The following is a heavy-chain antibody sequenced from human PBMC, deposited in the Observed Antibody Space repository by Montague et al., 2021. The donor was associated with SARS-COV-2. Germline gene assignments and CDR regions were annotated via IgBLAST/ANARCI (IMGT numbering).Heavy chain of an antibody. J-gene: IGHJ4*02. V-gene: IGHV4-59*02. Sequence: SETLSLTCIVSGSSVRSYFWSWIRRPLGKGLEWIGNIYDSGSTNYNPSLKSRVTISVDTSKNQFSLKLSAVTAADTAVYYCARENTVTTFGGPYYIDSWGQGTLVTVSA. D-gene: IGHD4-17*01. CDR3: ARENTVTTFGGPYYIDS. CDR2: IYDSGST. CDR1: GSSVRSYF.